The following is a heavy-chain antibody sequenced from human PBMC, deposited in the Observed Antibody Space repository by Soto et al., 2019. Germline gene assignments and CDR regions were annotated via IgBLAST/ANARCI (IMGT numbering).Heavy chain of an antibody. CDR3: AREPHGEKYYFDY. V-gene: IGHV4-59*01. Sequence: QVQLQESGPGLVKPSETLSLTCTVSGGSISSYYWSWIRQPPGKGLEWIGYIYYSGSTNYNPSLTSRVTISVDTSKNQFSLKLSSVTAADTAVYYCAREPHGEKYYFDYWGQGTLVTVSS. J-gene: IGHJ4*02. D-gene: IGHD4-17*01. CDR2: IYYSGST. CDR1: GGSISSYY.